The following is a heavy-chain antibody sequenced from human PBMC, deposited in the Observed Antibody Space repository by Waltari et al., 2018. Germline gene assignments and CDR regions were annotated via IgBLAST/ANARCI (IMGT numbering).Heavy chain of an antibody. CDR3: ATGHGRATTVFDY. CDR1: GYTFTSYG. Sequence: VQLVQSGAEVKKPGASVKVSCKASGYTFTSYGISWVQQAPGKGLEWVGRVDTEEGETIYAERFQGRVTITADTYTDTAYMELSSLRSEDTAVYYCATGHGRATTVFDYWGQGTLVTVSS. V-gene: IGHV1-69-2*01. CDR2: VDTEEGET. D-gene: IGHD1-1*01. J-gene: IGHJ4*02.